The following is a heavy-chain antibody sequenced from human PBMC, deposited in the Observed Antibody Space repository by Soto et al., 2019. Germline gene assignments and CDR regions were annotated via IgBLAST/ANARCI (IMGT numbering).Heavy chain of an antibody. J-gene: IGHJ6*02. Sequence: EVQLLESGGGLIQPGGSLRLSCTASGLPFSMFAMIWVRQAPGKGLEWVSSVSGSVDRTYYADSVRGRFTISRDYSKKTVYLDMSSLRVEDTAVYHCAKSPSRAPYGMDVWGQGTTVTVSS. D-gene: IGHD6-6*01. CDR3: AKSPSRAPYGMDV. CDR1: GLPFSMFA. CDR2: VSGSVDRT. V-gene: IGHV3-23*01.